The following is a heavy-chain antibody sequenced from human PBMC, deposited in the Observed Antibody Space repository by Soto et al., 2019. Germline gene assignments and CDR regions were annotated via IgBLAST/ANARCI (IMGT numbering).Heavy chain of an antibody. D-gene: IGHD6-13*01. V-gene: IGHV1-18*01. CDR2: ISAYNGNT. J-gene: IGHJ6*02. Sequence: QVQLVQSGAEVKKPGASVKVSCKASGYTFTSYGISWVRQAPGQGLEWMGWISAYNGNTNYAQKLQGRVTMTTDTSTSTSYMGLRSLRSDDTAVYYCAREPPYSSSWEYGMDVWGQGTTVTVSS. CDR3: AREPPYSSSWEYGMDV. CDR1: GYTFTSYG.